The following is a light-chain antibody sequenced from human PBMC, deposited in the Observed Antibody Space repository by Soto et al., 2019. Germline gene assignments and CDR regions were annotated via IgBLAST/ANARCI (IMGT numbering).Light chain of an antibody. CDR1: QNIRNY. V-gene: IGKV1-39*01. J-gene: IGKJ3*01. Sequence: DIQMTQSPSSLSASAGDRVTITCRASQNIRNYLNWYQQKPGKVPNLLIYGASSLQSGVPSRFSGSGSETDFTLTINNLQPEDFATYYCQQSYTAVFTFGPGTTVDIK. CDR2: GAS. CDR3: QQSYTAVFT.